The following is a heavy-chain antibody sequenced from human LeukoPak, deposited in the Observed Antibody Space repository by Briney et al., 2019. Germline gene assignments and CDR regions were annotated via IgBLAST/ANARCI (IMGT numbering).Heavy chain of an antibody. J-gene: IGHJ4*02. D-gene: IGHD4-23*01. CDR3: ARDLRGYKDY. V-gene: IGHV3-7*03. CDR1: GFTGSNNY. CDR2: IKQDGSEK. Sequence: GGSLRLSCAASGFTGSNNYVSWVRQAPGKGLEWVANIKQDGSEKYYVDSVKGRFTISRDNAKNSLYLQMNSLRAEDTAVYYCARDLRGYKDYWGQGTLVTVSS.